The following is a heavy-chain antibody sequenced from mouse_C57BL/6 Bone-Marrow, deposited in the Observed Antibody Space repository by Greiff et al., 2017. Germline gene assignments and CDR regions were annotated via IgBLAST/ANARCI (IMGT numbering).Heavy chain of an antibody. Sequence: QVQLQQSGAELVQPGASVKLSCKASGYTFTEYTIHWVKQRSGQGLEWIGWFYPGSGSIKYNEKFKDKATLTADKSSSTVYMELSRLTSEDAAVYFCARHEEGVWLRGGFDYWGQGTTLTGSS. CDR1: GYTFTEYT. CDR3: ARHEEGVWLRGGFDY. V-gene: IGHV1-62-2*01. D-gene: IGHD2-2*01. CDR2: FYPGSGSI. J-gene: IGHJ2*01.